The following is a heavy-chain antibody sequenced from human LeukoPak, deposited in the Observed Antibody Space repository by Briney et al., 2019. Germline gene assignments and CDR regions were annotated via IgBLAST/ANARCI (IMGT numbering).Heavy chain of an antibody. CDR3: AKISSSAESNFDY. Sequence: GRSLRLSCAASGFTFSTYAMHWVRQAPGKGLEWVAFIWPDGSKRYYADSVKGRFAISRENSKNTVYLQMNDLRPEDTALYFCAKISSSAESNFDYWGQGTLLTVSS. D-gene: IGHD6-25*01. V-gene: IGHV3-33*06. J-gene: IGHJ4*02. CDR2: IWPDGSKR. CDR1: GFTFSTYA.